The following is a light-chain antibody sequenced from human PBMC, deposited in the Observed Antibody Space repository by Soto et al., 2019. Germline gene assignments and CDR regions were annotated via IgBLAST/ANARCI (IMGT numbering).Light chain of an antibody. CDR3: QHYYSTLYT. Sequence: EIVLTQSPATLSLSPGERATLSCRASQSVSSYLAWYQQKPGQAPRLLIYDASDRATGIPARFSGSGSGTDFTLTISSLEPEDFAVYYCQHYYSTLYTFGQGTKLEIK. J-gene: IGKJ2*01. CDR2: DAS. CDR1: QSVSSY. V-gene: IGKV3-11*01.